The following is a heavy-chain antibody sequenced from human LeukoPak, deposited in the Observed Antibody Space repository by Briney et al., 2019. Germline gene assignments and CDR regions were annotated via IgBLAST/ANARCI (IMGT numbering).Heavy chain of an antibody. CDR3: ARGVGGSYFFTFDY. J-gene: IGHJ4*02. D-gene: IGHD1-26*01. V-gene: IGHV3-33*01. CDR2: IWYDGSNK. CDR1: GFTFSSYG. Sequence: PGGSLRLSREASGFTFSSYGMHWVRQAPGKGLEWVAYIWYDGSNKYYADSVKGRFTISRDNSKNTLYLQMNSLRAEDTAVYYCARGVGGSYFFTFDYWGQGTLVTVSS.